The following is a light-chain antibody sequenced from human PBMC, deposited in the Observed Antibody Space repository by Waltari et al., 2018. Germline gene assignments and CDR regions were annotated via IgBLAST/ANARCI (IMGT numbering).Light chain of an antibody. Sequence: SSELTQDPALSVALGQTVRITCQGDSLRSYYASWYQQKPGQAPVLVIYGKNNRPSGIPDRFSGSSSGNTASLTITGAQAEDEADYYCNSRDSSGNDVVFGGGTKLTVL. V-gene: IGLV3-19*01. CDR3: NSRDSSGNDVV. CDR2: GKN. CDR1: SLRSYY. J-gene: IGLJ2*01.